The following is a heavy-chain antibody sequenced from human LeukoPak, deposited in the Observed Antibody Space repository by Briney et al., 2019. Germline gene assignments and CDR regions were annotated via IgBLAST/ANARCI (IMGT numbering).Heavy chain of an antibody. D-gene: IGHD3-9*01. CDR1: GYTFTSYY. CDR3: ARDLSGGKLRYFDWLPPDY. J-gene: IGHJ4*02. CDR2: INPNAGTT. V-gene: IGHV1-46*01. Sequence: ASVTVSYKASGYTFTSYYMHWVRQAPGQGLEWMGIINPNAGTTSYAQKFQGRVTVTRDTSTSTVYMELSSLRSEDTAVYYCARDLSGGKLRYFDWLPPDYWGQGTLVTVSS.